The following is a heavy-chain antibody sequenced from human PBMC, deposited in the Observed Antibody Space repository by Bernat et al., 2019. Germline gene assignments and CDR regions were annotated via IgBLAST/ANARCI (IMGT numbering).Heavy chain of an antibody. CDR1: GFTFSSYA. Sequence: VQLVESGGGVVQPGRSLRLSCAASGFTFSSYAMSWVRQAPGKGLEWVSAISGSGGSTYYADSVKGRFTISRDNSKNTLYLQMNSLRAEDTAVYYCAKDQHYYDSSGYLYTLDYWGQGTLVTVSS. CDR2: ISGSGGST. CDR3: AKDQHYYDSSGYLYTLDY. D-gene: IGHD3-22*01. V-gene: IGHV3-23*04. J-gene: IGHJ4*02.